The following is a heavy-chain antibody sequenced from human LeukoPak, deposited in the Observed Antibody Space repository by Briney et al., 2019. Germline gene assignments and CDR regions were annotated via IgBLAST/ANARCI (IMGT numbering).Heavy chain of an antibody. CDR3: TTDFFRGRTDY. Sequence: GGSLRLSCAASGFTFSNAWMSWVRQAPGKGLGWGGRIKSKIDGGTTDYAAPVKCRFTIERDESKKTLYLQMNRLKTEGIAVCYCTTDFFRGRTDYWGQGTLVT. V-gene: IGHV3-15*01. D-gene: IGHD2/OR15-2a*01. CDR1: GFTFSNAW. CDR2: IKSKIDGGTT. J-gene: IGHJ4*02.